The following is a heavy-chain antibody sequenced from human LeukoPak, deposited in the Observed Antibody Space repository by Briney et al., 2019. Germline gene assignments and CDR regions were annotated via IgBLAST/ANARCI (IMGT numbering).Heavy chain of an antibody. D-gene: IGHD2-2*01. V-gene: IGHV5-51*01. CDR3: ARAYCSSTSCPDAFDI. CDR2: IYPGDSDT. Sequence: GESLKISCEGSGYTFTNYWIGWVRQKPGKGLEWMGIIYPGDSDTTYSPSFQGQVTISADKSISTAYLQWSSLKASDTAMYYCARAYCSSTSCPDAFDIWGQGTMVTVSS. CDR1: GYTFTNYW. J-gene: IGHJ3*02.